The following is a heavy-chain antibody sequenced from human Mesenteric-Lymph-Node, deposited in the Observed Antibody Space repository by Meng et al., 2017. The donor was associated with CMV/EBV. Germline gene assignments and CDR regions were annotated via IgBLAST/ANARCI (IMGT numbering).Heavy chain of an antibody. V-gene: IGHV1-69*05. J-gene: IGHJ4*02. CDR1: GGTCSSYA. D-gene: IGHD5-24*01. Sequence: ASGGTCSSYAISWVRQAPGQGLEWMGGIIPIFGTANYAQKFQGRVTITTDESTSTAYMELSSLRSEDTAVYYCARGEMATISPLDYWGQGTLVTVSS. CDR3: ARGEMATISPLDY. CDR2: IIPIFGTA.